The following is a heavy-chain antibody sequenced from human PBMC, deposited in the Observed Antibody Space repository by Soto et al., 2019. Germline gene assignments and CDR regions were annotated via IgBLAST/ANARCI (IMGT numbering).Heavy chain of an antibody. CDR1: GGSMRYNY. CDR3: ARGGSYGAFFDY. D-gene: IGHD1-26*01. CDR2: IYYTGST. Sequence: SSETQSLTYTVSGGSMRYNYWTWIRQSPGKGLEWIGYIYYTGSTKYNPSLQSRVTISLDTSKNQFSLRLTSVTSADTAVYYCARGGSYGAFFDYWGQGAQVTVSS. V-gene: IGHV4-59*01. J-gene: IGHJ4*02.